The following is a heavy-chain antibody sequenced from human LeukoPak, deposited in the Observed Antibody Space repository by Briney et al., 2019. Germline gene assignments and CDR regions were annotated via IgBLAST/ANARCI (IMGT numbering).Heavy chain of an antibody. CDR2: IYYSGST. CDR3: ARGSKSPSSFLGGDYYYYYYMDV. Sequence: SQTLSLTCTVSGDSISSGDYYWSWIRQPPGKGLEWIGYIYYSGSTYYNPSLKSRVTISVDTSKNQFSLKLSSVTAADTAVYYCARGSKSPSSFLGGDYYYYYYMDVWGKGTTVTVSS. V-gene: IGHV4-30-4*01. CDR1: GDSISSGDYY. D-gene: IGHD2/OR15-2a*01. J-gene: IGHJ6*03.